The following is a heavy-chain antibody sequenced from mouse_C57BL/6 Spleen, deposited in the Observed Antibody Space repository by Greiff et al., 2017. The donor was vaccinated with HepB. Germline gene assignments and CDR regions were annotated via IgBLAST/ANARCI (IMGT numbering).Heavy chain of an antibody. Sequence: VQLVESGAELVKPGASVKISCKASGYAFSSYWMNWVKQRPGKGLEWIGQIYPGDGDTNYNGKFKGKATLTADKSSSTAYMQLSSLTSEDSAVYFCARKESYYYGFDVWGTGTTVTVSS. CDR3: ARKESYYYGFDV. J-gene: IGHJ1*03. D-gene: IGHD1-1*01. CDR1: GYAFSSYW. CDR2: IYPGDGDT. V-gene: IGHV1-80*01.